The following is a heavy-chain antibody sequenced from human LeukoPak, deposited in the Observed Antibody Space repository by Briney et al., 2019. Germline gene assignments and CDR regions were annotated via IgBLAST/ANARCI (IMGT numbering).Heavy chain of an antibody. D-gene: IGHD2-15*01. CDR1: GYTFTTFG. CDR3: ARVSSGGSAHFDY. V-gene: IGHV1-18*01. J-gene: IGHJ4*02. Sequence: ASVKVSCKASGYTFTTFGISWVRQAPGQGLEWMGWISAYNGNTNYAQKLQGRVTMTTDTSTSTVYMELRSLRSDDTAVYYCARVSSGGSAHFDYWGQGTLVTVSS. CDR2: ISAYNGNT.